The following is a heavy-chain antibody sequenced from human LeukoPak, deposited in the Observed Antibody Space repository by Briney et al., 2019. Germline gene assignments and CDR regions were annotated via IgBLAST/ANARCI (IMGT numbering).Heavy chain of an antibody. V-gene: IGHV3-30*18. J-gene: IGHJ4*02. Sequence: PGGSLRLSCAASGFSVSNYDMHWVRQAPGKGLEWVAVISYDGSTEYYIDSVKGRFTISRDNSKNTLYLQMNSLRAEDTAVYYCAKETYSTSWQLDSWGQGTLVTVSS. CDR1: GFSVSNYD. CDR3: AKETYSTSWQLDS. CDR2: ISYDGSTE. D-gene: IGHD2-2*01.